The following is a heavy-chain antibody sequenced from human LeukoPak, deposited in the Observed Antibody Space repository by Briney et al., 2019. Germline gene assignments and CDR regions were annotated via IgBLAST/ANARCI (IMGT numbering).Heavy chain of an antibody. J-gene: IGHJ5*02. D-gene: IGHD6-19*01. CDR1: GYTLTELS. Sequence: ASVKVSCKVSGYTLTELSMHWVRQALGKGLEWMGGFDPEDGETVYAQKFQGRVTMTEDTSTDTAYMELSSLRSEDTAVYYCATELYGSSGPHREVWFDPWGQGTLVTVSS. CDR3: ATELYGSSGPHREVWFDP. CDR2: FDPEDGET. V-gene: IGHV1-24*01.